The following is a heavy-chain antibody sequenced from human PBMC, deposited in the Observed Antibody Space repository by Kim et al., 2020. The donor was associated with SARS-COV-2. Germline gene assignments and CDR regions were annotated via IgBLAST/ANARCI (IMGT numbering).Heavy chain of an antibody. CDR2: IKSKTDGGTT. D-gene: IGHD2-15*01. CDR3: TTAVLAATPFMDY. V-gene: IGHV3-15*01. J-gene: IGHJ4*02. Sequence: GGSLRLSCAASGFTFSNAWMSWVRQAPGKGLEWVGRIKSKTDGGTTDYAAPVKGRFTISRDDSKNTLYLQMNSLKTEDTAVYYCTTAVLAATPFMDYWGQGTLVTVSS. CDR1: GFTFSNAW.